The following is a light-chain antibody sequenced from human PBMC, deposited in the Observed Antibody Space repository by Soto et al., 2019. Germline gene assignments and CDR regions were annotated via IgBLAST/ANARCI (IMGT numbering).Light chain of an antibody. J-gene: IGKJ2*01. V-gene: IGKV3-20*01. CDR3: QQYGSSPPT. CDR1: QSIISDS. CDR2: GAS. Sequence: EIVLTQSPGTLSFSPGERXXXXXXXXQSIISDSXAXXXXXXXQAPRLLISGASSRATGIPDRFSGSGSGTYFTLTVSRLEPEDFAVFYCQQYGSSPPTFGQGTKVDIK.